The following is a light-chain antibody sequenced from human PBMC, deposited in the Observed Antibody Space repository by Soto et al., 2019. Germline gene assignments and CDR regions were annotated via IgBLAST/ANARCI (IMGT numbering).Light chain of an antibody. CDR2: YDY. J-gene: IGLJ2*01. CDR1: NIGSES. Sequence: SYELTQPPSVSVAPGETARITCGENNIGSESVHWYQQKPGQAHVLVIFYDYNRPSGIAGRFSGSNSGYTATLTICRIEAGVEAGYYFHVWDGSSDHLAFGGRTKRTVL. CDR3: HVWDGSSDHLA. V-gene: IGLV3-21*04.